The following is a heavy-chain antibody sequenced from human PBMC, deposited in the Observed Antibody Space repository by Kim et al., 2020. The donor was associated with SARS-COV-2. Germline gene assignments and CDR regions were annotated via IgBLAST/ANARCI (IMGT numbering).Heavy chain of an antibody. CDR3: ARVPQYCSSTSCYPEAEYFQH. D-gene: IGHD2-2*01. J-gene: IGHJ1*01. Sequence: GGSLRLSCAASGFTFSSYWMHWVRQAPGKGLVWVSRINSDGSSTSYADSVKGRFTISRDNAKNTLYLQMNSLRAEDTAVYYCARVPQYCSSTSCYPEAEYFQHWGQGTLVTVSS. CDR1: GFTFSSYW. V-gene: IGHV3-74*01. CDR2: INSDGSST.